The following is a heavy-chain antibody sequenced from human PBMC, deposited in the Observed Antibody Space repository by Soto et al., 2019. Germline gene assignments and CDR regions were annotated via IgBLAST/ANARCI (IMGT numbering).Heavy chain of an antibody. CDR3: ARDSSSRKRSQEHYGMDV. CDR2: IYYSGST. D-gene: IGHD6-13*01. CDR1: GGSISSGGYY. J-gene: IGHJ6*02. V-gene: IGHV4-31*03. Sequence: QVQLQESGPGLVRPSQTLSLTCTVSGGSISSGGYYWSWIRQHPGKGLEWIGYIYYSGSTYYNPSLKSRVTISVDTSKNQFSLKLSSVTAADTAVYYCARDSSSRKRSQEHYGMDVWGQGTTVTVSS.